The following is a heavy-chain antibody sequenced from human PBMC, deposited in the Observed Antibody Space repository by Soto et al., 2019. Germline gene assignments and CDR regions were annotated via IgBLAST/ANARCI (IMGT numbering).Heavy chain of an antibody. V-gene: IGHV3-11*05. Sequence: QVQLVDSGGGLVRPGGSLRLSCAASGFIFSDYYMTWIRQVPGKWLESLSYISGTSNFINYADSVKGRFTISRDNAKKSVYLQMNSLRAEDTATYYCSRDPRVLDFWGQGTLVTVSS. CDR3: SRDPRVLDF. CDR1: GFIFSDYY. J-gene: IGHJ4*02. CDR2: ISGTSNFI.